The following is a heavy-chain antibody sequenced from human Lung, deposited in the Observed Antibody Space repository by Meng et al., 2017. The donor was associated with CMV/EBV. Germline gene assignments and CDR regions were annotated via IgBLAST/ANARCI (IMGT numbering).Heavy chain of an antibody. V-gene: IGHV1-2*02. CDR1: GYTFTAYY. J-gene: IGHJ5*02. D-gene: IGHD2-21*01. CDR3: ARSIVVVIATLDP. CDR2: INPNTGDT. Sequence: ASVXVSXKASGYTFTAYYLHWVRQAPGQGLEWMGWINPNTGDTNYAQKFQGRVTMTRDTSISTAYMELSSLTSDDTAVYYCARSIVVVIATLDPWAQGTLVTVSS.